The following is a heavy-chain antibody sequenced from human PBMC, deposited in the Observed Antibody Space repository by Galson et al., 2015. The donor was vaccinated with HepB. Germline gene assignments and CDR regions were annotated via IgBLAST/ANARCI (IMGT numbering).Heavy chain of an antibody. D-gene: IGHD5-12*01. CDR3: ARDHRWVGDSGYDTGGY. Sequence: SLRLSCAASGFTFSDYYMSWIRQAPGKGLEWVSYISSSSSYTNYADSVKGRFTISRDNAKNSLYLQMNSLRADDTAVYYCARDHRWVGDSGYDTGGYWGQGTLVTVSS. V-gene: IGHV3-11*05. J-gene: IGHJ4*02. CDR1: GFTFSDYY. CDR2: ISSSSSYT.